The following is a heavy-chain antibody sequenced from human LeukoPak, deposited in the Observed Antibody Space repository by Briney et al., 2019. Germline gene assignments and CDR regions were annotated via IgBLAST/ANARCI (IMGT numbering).Heavy chain of an antibody. CDR3: ARAPYSSSWYYFDH. D-gene: IGHD6-13*01. CDR1: GFTFSDYY. CDR2: ICGSSSHT. J-gene: IGHJ4*02. Sequence: GGSLRLSCAASGFTFSDYYMTWMRQAPGKGVEWVSYICGSSSHTNYVDSVKGRFTISRDNAKNSLYLQMSSLRAEDTAVYYCARAPYSSSWYYFDHWGQGTLVTVSS. V-gene: IGHV3-11*06.